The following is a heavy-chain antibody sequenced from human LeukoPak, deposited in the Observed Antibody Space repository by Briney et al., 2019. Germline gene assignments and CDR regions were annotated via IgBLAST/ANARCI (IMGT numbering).Heavy chain of an antibody. J-gene: IGHJ4*02. V-gene: IGHV3-33*01. CDR2: ICNDGSKK. Sequence: PGRSLRLSCATSGFTFSSYGMHWVRQAPGKGLEWVAVICNDGSKKYYADSVKGRFTISRDNSKNTLYLQMNSLRTEDTAMYYCARVPYGDYFDYWGQGTLVTVSS. CDR1: GFTFSSYG. D-gene: IGHD4-17*01. CDR3: ARVPYGDYFDY.